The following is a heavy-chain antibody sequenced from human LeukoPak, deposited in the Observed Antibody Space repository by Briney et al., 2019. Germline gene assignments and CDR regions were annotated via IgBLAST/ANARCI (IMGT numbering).Heavy chain of an antibody. J-gene: IGHJ4*02. D-gene: IGHD4-23*01. CDR3: ARGRPHGNDY. CDR2: IASDGSST. V-gene: IGHV3-74*01. Sequence: PGGSLRLSCVGSGFTFSTYNMHWVRQAPGKGLVWVSRIASDGSSTTYADSVKGRFSISRDNAKNTLYLQMNSLRVEDTAVYYCARGRPHGNDYWGQGTLVTVSS. CDR1: GFTFSTYN.